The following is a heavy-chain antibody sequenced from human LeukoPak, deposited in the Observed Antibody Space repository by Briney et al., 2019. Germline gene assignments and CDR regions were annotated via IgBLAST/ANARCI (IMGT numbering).Heavy chain of an antibody. CDR2: IRYDGSNK. J-gene: IGHJ4*02. V-gene: IGHV3-30*02. CDR3: AKDLGLAMVLDY. Sequence: GGSLRLSCAASGFTFSSYGMHWVRQAPGKGLEWVAFIRYDGSNKYYADSVKGRFTISRDNSKNTLYLQMNSLRAEDTAVYYCAKDLGLAMVLDYWGQGTLVTVSS. CDR1: GFTFSSYG. D-gene: IGHD5-18*01.